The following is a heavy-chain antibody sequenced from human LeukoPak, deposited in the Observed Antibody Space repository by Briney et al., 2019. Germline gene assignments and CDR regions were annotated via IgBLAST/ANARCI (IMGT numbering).Heavy chain of an antibody. Sequence: GGSLRLSCAASGFTFSSYGMSWVRQAPGKGLEWVSAISGDGYGTHYADSVKGRFTISRDNAKNSLYLQMNSLRAEDTAVYYCARVRASYGDYVFEFDYWGQGTLVTVSS. CDR3: ARVRASYGDYVFEFDY. D-gene: IGHD4-17*01. CDR2: ISGDGYGT. V-gene: IGHV3-21*01. CDR1: GFTFSSYG. J-gene: IGHJ4*02.